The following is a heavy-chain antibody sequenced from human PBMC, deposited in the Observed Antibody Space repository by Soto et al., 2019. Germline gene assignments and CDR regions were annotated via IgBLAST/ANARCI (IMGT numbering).Heavy chain of an antibody. D-gene: IGHD2-8*01. J-gene: IGHJ6*02. CDR1: GFTFSSYA. CDR2: ISGSGGST. V-gene: IGHV3-23*01. CDR3: ATSATYVMVYYYGMDV. Sequence: PGGSLRLSCAASGFTFSSYAMSWVRQAPGKGLEWVSAISGSGGSTYYADSVKGRFTISRDNSKNTLYLQMNSLRAEDTAVYYCATSATYVMVYYYGMDVWGQGTTVTVSS.